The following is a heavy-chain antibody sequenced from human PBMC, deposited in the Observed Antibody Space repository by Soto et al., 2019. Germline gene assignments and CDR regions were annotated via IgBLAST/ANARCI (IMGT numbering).Heavy chain of an antibody. V-gene: IGHV4-59*08. CDR1: GGSISSYY. J-gene: IGHJ2*01. Sequence: QVQLQESGPGLVKPSETLSLTCTVSGGSISSYYWSWIRQPPGKGLEWIGYIYYSGSTNYNPSLKSRVTISVDTSKNQFSLKLSSVTAADTAVYYCARQNYADWYFDLWGRGTLVTVSS. CDR3: ARQNYADWYFDL. CDR2: IYYSGST. D-gene: IGHD1-7*01.